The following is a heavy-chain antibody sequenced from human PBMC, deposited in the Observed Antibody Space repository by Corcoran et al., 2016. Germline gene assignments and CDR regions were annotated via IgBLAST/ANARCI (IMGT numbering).Heavy chain of an antibody. V-gene: IGHV3-33*01. CDR2: IWYDGSNK. Sequence: QVQLVESGGGVVQPGRSLRLSCAASGFTFSSYGMHWVRQAPGKGLEWVAVIWYDGSNKYYADSVKGRFTISGDNSKNTLYLQMNSLRAEDTAVYYCARSSLYSSSYYCDYWGQGTLVTVSS. CDR1: GFTFSSYG. CDR3: ARSSLYSSSYYCDY. J-gene: IGHJ4*02. D-gene: IGHD6-13*01.